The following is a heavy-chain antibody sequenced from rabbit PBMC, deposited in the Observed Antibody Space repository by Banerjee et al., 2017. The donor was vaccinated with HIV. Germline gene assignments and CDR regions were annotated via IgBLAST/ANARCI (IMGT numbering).Heavy chain of an antibody. Sequence: QEQLVESGGGLVQPEGSLTLTCKASGFSFSNKYVMCWVRQAPGKGLEWIACINTSSGNTVYASWAKGRFTISSHNAQNSVDLQMNSLTAADTATYFCTRDGGSSYHDYFNFWGPGTLVTVS. D-gene: IGHD5-1*01. V-gene: IGHV1S45*01. CDR1: GFSFSNKYV. CDR2: INTSSGNT. J-gene: IGHJ4*01. CDR3: TRDGGSSYHDYFNF.